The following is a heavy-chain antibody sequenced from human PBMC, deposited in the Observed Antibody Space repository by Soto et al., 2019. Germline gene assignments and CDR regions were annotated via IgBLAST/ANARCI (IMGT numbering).Heavy chain of an antibody. V-gene: IGHV4-59*01. CDR1: VGSISIYY. Sequence: SETLSLTCTFSVGSISIYYWGWIRQPPGKGLEWIGYIYYSGSTNYNPSLKSRVTISVDTSKNQFSLKLSSVTAADTAVYYCARGYTSSSPSDYWGQGTMVTVSS. J-gene: IGHJ4*02. CDR3: ARGYTSSSPSDY. D-gene: IGHD6-6*01. CDR2: IYYSGST.